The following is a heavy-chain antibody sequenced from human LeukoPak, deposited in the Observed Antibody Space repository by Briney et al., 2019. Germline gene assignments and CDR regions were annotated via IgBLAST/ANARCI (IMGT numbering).Heavy chain of an antibody. D-gene: IGHD3-10*01. CDR1: GGSFSGYY. V-gene: IGHV4-34*01. CDR3: ARLWESITMVRGAINWFDP. CDR2: INHSGST. Sequence: SETLSLTCAVYGGSFSGYYWSWIRQPPGKGLEWIGEINHSGSTNYNPSLKSRVTISVDTSKNQFSLKLSSVTAADTAVYYCARLWESITMVRGAINWFDPWGQGTLVTVSS. J-gene: IGHJ5*02.